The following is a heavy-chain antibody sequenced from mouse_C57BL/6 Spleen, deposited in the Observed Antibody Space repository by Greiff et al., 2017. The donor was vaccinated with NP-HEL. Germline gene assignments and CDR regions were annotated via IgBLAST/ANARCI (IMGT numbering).Heavy chain of an antibody. CDR1: GYAFTNYL. CDR2: INPGSGGT. D-gene: IGHD1-2*01. Sequence: QVQLKESGAELVRPGTSVKVSCKASGYAFTNYLIEWVKQRPGQGLEWIGVINPGSGGTNYNEKFKGKATLTADKSSSTAYMQLSSLTSEDSAVYFCARKKDRTTALDYWGQGTTLTVSS. CDR3: ARKKDRTTALDY. J-gene: IGHJ2*01. V-gene: IGHV1-54*01.